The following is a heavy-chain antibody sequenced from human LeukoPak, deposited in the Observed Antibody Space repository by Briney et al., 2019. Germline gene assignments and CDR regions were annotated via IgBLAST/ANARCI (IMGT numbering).Heavy chain of an antibody. D-gene: IGHD3-10*01. CDR1: GFIFGDYG. CDR3: TGSFGQLTFFDY. CDR2: IQSRNYGGTT. Sequence: GGSLRLSCTASGFIFGDYGMSWVRQAPGKGLEWVGFIQSRNYGGTTEYAASVKGRFTISRDDSKSIAYLQMNSLKTEDTAVYYCTGSFGQLTFFDYWGQGTLVTVSS. J-gene: IGHJ4*02. V-gene: IGHV3-49*04.